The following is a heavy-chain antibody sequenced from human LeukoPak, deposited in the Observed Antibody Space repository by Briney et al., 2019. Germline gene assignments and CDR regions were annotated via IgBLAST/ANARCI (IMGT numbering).Heavy chain of an antibody. CDR3: ANSGSSGYYFPPLQIDY. CDR1: GFTFSSYA. Sequence: GASLRLSCAASGFTFSSYAMSWVRQAPGKGLEWVSAISGSGGGTYYADSVKGRFTISRDNSKNTLYLQMNSLRAEDTAVYYCANSGSSGYYFPPLQIDYWGQGTLVTVSS. CDR2: ISGSGGGT. V-gene: IGHV3-23*01. D-gene: IGHD3-22*01. J-gene: IGHJ4*02.